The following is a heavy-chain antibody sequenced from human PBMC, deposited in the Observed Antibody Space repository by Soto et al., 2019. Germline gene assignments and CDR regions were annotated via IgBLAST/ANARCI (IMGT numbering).Heavy chain of an antibody. D-gene: IGHD3-22*01. J-gene: IGHJ4*02. V-gene: IGHV3-30-3*01. CDR3: ATAYYYYDITY. CDR2: ISYDGSLD. Sequence: GGSLRLSCAASGFTFRTYAMHWVRQAPGKGLEWVAVISYDGSLDYYADSVEGRFSISRDNSKNTLFLQMNSLRADDTAVYYCATAYYYYDITYWGQGTLVTVSS. CDR1: GFTFRTYA.